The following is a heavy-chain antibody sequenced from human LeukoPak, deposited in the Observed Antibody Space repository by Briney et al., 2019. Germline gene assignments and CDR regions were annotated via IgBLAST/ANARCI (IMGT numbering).Heavy chain of an antibody. J-gene: IGHJ4*02. CDR3: ASIHPEGAVVTPRVLMWMDY. D-gene: IGHD4-23*01. CDR1: GYTFTSSY. V-gene: IGHV1-46*01. CDR2: INPNGGST. Sequence: ASVKVSCKASGYTFTSSYMHWVRQAPGQGLEWMGIINPNGGSTTYTQKFQDRVTMTRDTSTTTVYMELTSLRSEDTAVYYCASIHPEGAVVTPRVLMWMDYWGQGTLVTVSS.